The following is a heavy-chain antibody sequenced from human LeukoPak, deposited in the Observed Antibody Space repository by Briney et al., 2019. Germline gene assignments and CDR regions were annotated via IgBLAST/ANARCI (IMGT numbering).Heavy chain of an antibody. J-gene: IGHJ4*02. CDR3: ARGSDRGRLLGAWRFDY. CDR2: IIPIFGTA. V-gene: IGHV1-69*05. Sequence: ASVKVSCKASGGTFSSYAISWVRQAPGQGLEWMGGIIPIFGTANYAQKFQGRVTITTDESTSTAYMELSSLRSEDTAVYYCARGSDRGRLLGAWRFDYWGQGTLVTVSS. CDR1: GGTFSSYA. D-gene: IGHD3-10*01.